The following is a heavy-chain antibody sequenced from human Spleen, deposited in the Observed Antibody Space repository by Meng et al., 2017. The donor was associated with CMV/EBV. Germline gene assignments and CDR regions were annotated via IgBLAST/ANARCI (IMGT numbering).Heavy chain of an antibody. CDR2: IYSGGSST. CDR3: AKVQKEGGYYDILTGYYSGYYYGMDV. V-gene: IGHV3-23*03. CDR1: GVTFSSYA. J-gene: IGHJ6*02. D-gene: IGHD3-9*01. Sequence: GESLKISCAASGVTFSSYAMSGVRQAPGKGLEWVSVIYSGGSSTYYADSVKGRFTISRDNSKNTLYLQMNSLRAEDTAVYYCAKVQKEGGYYDILTGYYSGYYYGMDVWGQGTTVTVSS.